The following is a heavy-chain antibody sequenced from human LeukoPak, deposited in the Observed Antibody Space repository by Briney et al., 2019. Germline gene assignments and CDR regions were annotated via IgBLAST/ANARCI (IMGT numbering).Heavy chain of an antibody. Sequence: PGGSLRLSCAASGFTFSSYGMHWVRQAPGKGLEWVAFIRYDGSNKYYADSVKGRFTISRDNARKSLYLQMNTLRAEDTAVYYCASEFFPATTVPRDYWGQGTLVVIVSS. CDR2: IRYDGSNK. D-gene: IGHD4-11*01. CDR1: GFTFSSYG. CDR3: ASEFFPATTVPRDY. J-gene: IGHJ4*02. V-gene: IGHV3-30*02.